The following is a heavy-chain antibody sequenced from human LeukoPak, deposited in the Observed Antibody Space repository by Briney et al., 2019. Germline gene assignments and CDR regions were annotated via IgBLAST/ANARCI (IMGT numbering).Heavy chain of an antibody. CDR1: GFTFSSYG. J-gene: IGHJ3*02. CDR3: ARAGRVVISAFDI. Sequence: GGSLRLSCAASGFTFSSYGIHWVRQAPGKGLEWVAFIRYDGSNKYYTDSVKGRFTISRDNAKNSLYLQMNSLRAEDTAVYYCARAGRVVISAFDIWGQGTMVTVSS. V-gene: IGHV3-30*02. CDR2: IRYDGSNK. D-gene: IGHD3-22*01.